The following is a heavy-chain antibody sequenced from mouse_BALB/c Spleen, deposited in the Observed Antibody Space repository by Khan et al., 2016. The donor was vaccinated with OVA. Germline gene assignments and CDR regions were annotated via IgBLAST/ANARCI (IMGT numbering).Heavy chain of an antibody. J-gene: IGHJ4*01. CDR1: GYAFSSSW. CDR2: IYPGDGGT. Sequence: QVQLKESGPEMVQPGASVKLSCKASGYAFSSSWMNWVKQRPGQGLELIARIYPGDGGTNYHGKFKRKATLTADKSSSTAYMQLRSLTSVDSAVYFCARSKAPDGLDNWGQGTTVTVSS. D-gene: IGHD2-3*01. V-gene: IGHV1-82*01. CDR3: ARSKAPDGLDN.